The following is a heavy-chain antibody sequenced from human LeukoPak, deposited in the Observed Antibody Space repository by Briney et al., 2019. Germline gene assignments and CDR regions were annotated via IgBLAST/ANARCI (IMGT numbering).Heavy chain of an antibody. J-gene: IGHJ1*01. V-gene: IGHV1-69*05. CDR1: GGTFSSYA. Sequence: GASVKVSCKASGGTFSSYAISWVRQAPGQGLEWMGGIIPIFGTANYAQKFQGRVTITTDESTSTAYMELSSLRSEDTAVYYCARDEDEYSSSSVYFQRWGQGTLVTVSS. CDR3: ARDEDEYSSSSVYFQR. CDR2: IIPIFGTA. D-gene: IGHD6-6*01.